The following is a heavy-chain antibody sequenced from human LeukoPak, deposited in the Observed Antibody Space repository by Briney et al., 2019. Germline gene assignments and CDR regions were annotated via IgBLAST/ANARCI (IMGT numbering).Heavy chain of an antibody. Sequence: KPSETLSLTCAVYGGSFSGYYWSWIRQAPGKGLEWVSSISSSSSYIYYADSVKGRFTISRDNAKNSLYLQMNSLRAEDTAVYYCAGPIAAAGRSRWFDPWGQGTLVTVSS. V-gene: IGHV3-21*01. CDR1: GGSFSGYY. CDR3: AGPIAAAGRSRWFDP. J-gene: IGHJ5*02. D-gene: IGHD6-13*01. CDR2: ISSSSSYI.